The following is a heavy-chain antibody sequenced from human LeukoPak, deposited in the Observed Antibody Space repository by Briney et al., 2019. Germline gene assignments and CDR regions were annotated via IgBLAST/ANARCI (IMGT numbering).Heavy chain of an antibody. J-gene: IGHJ4*02. CDR2: IIPIFGTA. D-gene: IGHD2-15*01. Sequence: SVKVSCKASGGTFSSYAISWVRQAPGQGLEWMGGIIPIFGTANYAHKFQGRVTITADESTSTAYMELSSLRFEDTAVYYCARAVYQALGYCSGGSCYPSPGYWGQGTLVTVSS. CDR1: GGTFSSYA. V-gene: IGHV1-69*13. CDR3: ARAVYQALGYCSGGSCYPSPGY.